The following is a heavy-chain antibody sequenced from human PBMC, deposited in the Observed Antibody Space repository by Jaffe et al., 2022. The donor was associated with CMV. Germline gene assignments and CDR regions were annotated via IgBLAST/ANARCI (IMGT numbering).Heavy chain of an antibody. CDR2: IWYDGSNK. Sequence: QVQLVESGGGVVQPGRSLRLSCAASGFTFSNYAMHWVRQAPGKGLQWVAIIWYDGSNKYYADSVKGRFTISRDNSKNTLYLQMNSLRAEDTAVYYCARLSTNPLTGYLEYYMDVWGKGTTVTVSS. CDR3: ARLSTNPLTGYLEYYMDV. CDR1: GFTFSNYA. V-gene: IGHV3-33*08. D-gene: IGHD3-9*01. J-gene: IGHJ6*03.